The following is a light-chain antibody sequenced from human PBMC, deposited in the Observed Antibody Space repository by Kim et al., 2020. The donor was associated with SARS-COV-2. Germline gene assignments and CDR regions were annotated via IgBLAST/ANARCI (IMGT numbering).Light chain of an antibody. J-gene: IGLJ2*01. V-gene: IGLV1-51*01. CDR1: TSNLGSRS. CDR3: ASWDVSLLGVV. Sequence: GQEVTISCSGSTSNLGSRSVSWYQQLPGTAPKRLIYDNNKRPSGIPDRFSGSKSGTSATLGITGLQTGDEADYYCASWDVSLLGVVFGGGTKVTVL. CDR2: DNN.